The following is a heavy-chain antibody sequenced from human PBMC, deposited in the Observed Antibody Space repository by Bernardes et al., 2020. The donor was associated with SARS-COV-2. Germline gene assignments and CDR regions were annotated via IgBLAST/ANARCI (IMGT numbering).Heavy chain of an antibody. CDR1: GYNFTNYW. D-gene: IGHD5-18*01. Sequence: GESLKISCKASGYNFTNYWISLVPQMPGKGLEWMGRIDPSDSQANYSPSFQGHVTISSDTSFSTAFLQWGSLRASDTAVYYCARHTAEAFDYWGQGALVTVSS. V-gene: IGHV5-10-1*01. CDR3: ARHTAEAFDY. J-gene: IGHJ4*02. CDR2: IDPSDSQA.